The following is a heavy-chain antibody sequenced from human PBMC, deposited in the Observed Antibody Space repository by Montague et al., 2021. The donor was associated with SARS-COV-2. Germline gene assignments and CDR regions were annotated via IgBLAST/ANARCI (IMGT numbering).Heavy chain of an antibody. J-gene: IGHJ6*03. CDR1: GGSISSYY. V-gene: IGHV4-59*01. CDR3: ARDSRTDFDWLFPDSGSYYYYMDV. CDR2: IYYSGST. Sequence: SETLSLTCTVPGGSISSYYWSWIRQPPGKGLECIGYIYYSGSTNYNPSLKSRVTISVDTSKNQFSLKLSSVTAADTAVYYCARDSRTDFDWLFPDSGSYYYYMDVWGKGTTVTVSS. D-gene: IGHD3-9*01.